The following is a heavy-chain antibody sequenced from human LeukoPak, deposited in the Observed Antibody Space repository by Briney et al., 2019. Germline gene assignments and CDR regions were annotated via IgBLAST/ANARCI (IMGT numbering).Heavy chain of an antibody. CDR2: INHSGST. CDR3: ARGRAKTDYYGSGSSSTWFDP. Sequence: SETPSLTCAVYGGSFSGYYWSWIRQPPGKGLEWIGEINHSGSTNYNPSLKSRVTISVDTSKNQFSLKLSSVTAADTAVYYCARGRAKTDYYGSGSSSTWFDPWGQGTLVTVSS. J-gene: IGHJ5*02. V-gene: IGHV4-34*01. D-gene: IGHD3-10*01. CDR1: GGSFSGYY.